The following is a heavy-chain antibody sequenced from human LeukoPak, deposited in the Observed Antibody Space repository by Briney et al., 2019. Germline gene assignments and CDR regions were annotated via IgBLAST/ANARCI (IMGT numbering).Heavy chain of an antibody. Sequence: PGGSLRLSCAASGSTLSSYWMHWVRQAPGKGLVWVSRIKSDGRTNYADSVKGRFTISRDNAKNTVSLQMNSLRAEDTGVYYCARAPSEIGGYYPEYFRHWGQGTLVTVSS. J-gene: IGHJ1*01. V-gene: IGHV3-74*01. CDR2: IKSDGRT. D-gene: IGHD3-22*01. CDR1: GSTLSSYW. CDR3: ARAPSEIGGYYPEYFRH.